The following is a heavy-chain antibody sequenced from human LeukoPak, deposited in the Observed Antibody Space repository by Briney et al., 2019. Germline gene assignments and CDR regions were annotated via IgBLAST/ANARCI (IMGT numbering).Heavy chain of an antibody. Sequence: GGSLRLSCAASGFTFSTYIMNWVRQPPGKGLEWVSYINSGSSTIYYADSVKGRFTISRDNAKNSLYLQMNSLRAEDTAVYYCASGNDYGDYGFYYYGMDVWGQGTTVTVSS. D-gene: IGHD4-17*01. CDR1: GFTFSTYI. J-gene: IGHJ6*02. V-gene: IGHV3-48*01. CDR2: INSGSSTI. CDR3: ASGNDYGDYGFYYYGMDV.